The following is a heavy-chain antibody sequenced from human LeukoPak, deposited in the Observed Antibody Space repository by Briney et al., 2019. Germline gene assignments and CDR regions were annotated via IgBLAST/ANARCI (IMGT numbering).Heavy chain of an antibody. CDR1: GFTFSDYE. V-gene: IGHV3-48*03. CDR2: ISTSGSTT. Sequence: PGGPLRLSCAASGFTFSDYEINWVRQAPGKGLEWVSCISTSGSTTYYADSVKGRFTISRDNAKNSLFLQMNTLTVEDTAAYYCARGAMHVFDYWGQGTPVTVSS. CDR3: ARGAMHVFDY. D-gene: IGHD2-2*01. J-gene: IGHJ4*02.